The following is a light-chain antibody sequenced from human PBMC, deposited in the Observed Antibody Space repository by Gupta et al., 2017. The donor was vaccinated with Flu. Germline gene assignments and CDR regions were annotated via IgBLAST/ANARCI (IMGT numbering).Light chain of an antibody. V-gene: IGLV6-57*01. CDR1: SGSMVSSY. CDR2: EDN. Sequence: SGSMVSSYVQWYQQRPGSSPTTVICEDNRRPSGVPDRFSGSIDSSSNSASLTISGLKTEDEADYYCQSFDVSNHWVFGGGTKLTVL. CDR3: QSFDVSNHWV. J-gene: IGLJ3*02.